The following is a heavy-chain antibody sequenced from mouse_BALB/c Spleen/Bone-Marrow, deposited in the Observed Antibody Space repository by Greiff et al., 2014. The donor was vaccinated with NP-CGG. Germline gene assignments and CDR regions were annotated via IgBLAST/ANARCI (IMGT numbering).Heavy chain of an antibody. CDR3: ARGLLLLDY. V-gene: IGHV1-67*01. CDR2: ISTYYGNT. Sequence: LVESGPELVRPGVSVKISCKGSSYTFTDYAMHWVKQSHAKSLEWIGVISTYYGNTNYNQKFKGKATMTVDKSSSTAYMELARLTSDDSAVYYCARGLLLLDYWGQGTSVTVSS. D-gene: IGHD1-1*01. J-gene: IGHJ4*01. CDR1: SYTFTDYA.